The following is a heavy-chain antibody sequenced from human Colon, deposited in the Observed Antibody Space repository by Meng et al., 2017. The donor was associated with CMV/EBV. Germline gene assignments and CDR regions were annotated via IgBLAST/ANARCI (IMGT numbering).Heavy chain of an antibody. CDR3: VRGAWNSRGCFDH. J-gene: IGHJ4*02. Sequence: ASVKVSCKASGYTFSSHGISWLRQAPGQGLEWMGWISVYSGQTNYAQKFQDRVTMTTETSTSTAYMELRGLTFEDTAVYYCVRGAWNSRGCFDHWGQGALVTVSS. V-gene: IGHV1-18*01. CDR1: GYTFSSHG. D-gene: IGHD1-7*01. CDR2: ISVYSGQT.